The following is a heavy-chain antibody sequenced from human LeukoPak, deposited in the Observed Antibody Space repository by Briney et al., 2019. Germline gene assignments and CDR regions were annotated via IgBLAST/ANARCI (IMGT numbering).Heavy chain of an antibody. Sequence: ASVKVSCKASAYTFTGYYLHWVRQAPGQGLEWMGWINPDSGGTNYAQKLQGRVTMTTDTSTSTAYMELRSLRSDDTAVYYCARVYSNYVDGGTDWGQGTLVTVSS. V-gene: IGHV1-2*02. CDR2: INPDSGGT. CDR3: ARVYSNYVDGGTD. D-gene: IGHD4-11*01. CDR1: AYTFTGYY. J-gene: IGHJ4*02.